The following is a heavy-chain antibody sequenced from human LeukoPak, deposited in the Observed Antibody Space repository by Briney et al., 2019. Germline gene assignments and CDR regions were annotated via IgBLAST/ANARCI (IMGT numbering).Heavy chain of an antibody. J-gene: IGHJ4*02. CDR1: GYTFTSYY. D-gene: IGHD3-22*01. CDR3: ARAEGIVVANDY. CDR2: INPNSGGT. V-gene: IGHV1-2*02. Sequence: VASVKVSCKASGYTFTSYYMHWVRQAPGQGLEWMGWINPNSGGTNYAHKFQGRVTMTRDTSISTAYMELSRLRSDDTAVYYCARAEGIVVANDYWGQGTLVTVSS.